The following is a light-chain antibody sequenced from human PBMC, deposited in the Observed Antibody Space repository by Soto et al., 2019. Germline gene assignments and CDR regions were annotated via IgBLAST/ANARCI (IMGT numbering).Light chain of an antibody. CDR2: DVS. V-gene: IGKV3-11*01. CDR3: QQRSNWPPNT. CDR1: QNISNY. J-gene: IGKJ3*01. Sequence: IVLIPSPATLSVSPGAIATLSCMASQNISNYLIWYQQKPGQAPRLLIYDVSNRATDIPARFSGSGSGTDFTLTISSLEPEDFAVYYCQQRSNWPPNTFGPGTKVDI.